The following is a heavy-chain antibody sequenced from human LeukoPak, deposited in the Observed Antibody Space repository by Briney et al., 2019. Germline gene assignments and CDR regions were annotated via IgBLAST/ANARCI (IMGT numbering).Heavy chain of an antibody. J-gene: IGHJ4*02. D-gene: IGHD3-16*01. CDR1: GVSISSSGYY. CDR3: AADTPHAY. V-gene: IGHV4-39*01. Sequence: PSETLSLTCTVSGVSISSSGYYWGWIRQPPGKGLEWIGSIYYSGSTYYNPSLKSRVTISVDTSKNRFSLKLSSVTAADTAVYYCAADTPHAYWGQGTLVTVSS. CDR2: IYYSGST.